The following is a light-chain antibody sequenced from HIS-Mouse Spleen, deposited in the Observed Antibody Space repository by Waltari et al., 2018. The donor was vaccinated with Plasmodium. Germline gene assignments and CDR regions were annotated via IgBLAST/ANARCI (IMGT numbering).Light chain of an antibody. CDR1: ALPKQY. CDR3: QSADSSGTYRV. Sequence: SYELTQPPSVSVSPGQTARITCSGDALPKQYAYWYQQKPGQAPVLVIYKDSERPSGTPERFSGYSSGTTVTLTISGVQAEDEADYYCQSADSSGTYRVFGGRTKLTVL. CDR2: KDS. J-gene: IGLJ2*01. V-gene: IGLV3-25*03.